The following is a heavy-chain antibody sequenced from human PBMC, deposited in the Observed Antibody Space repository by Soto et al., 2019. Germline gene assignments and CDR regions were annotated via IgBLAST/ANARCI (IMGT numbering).Heavy chain of an antibody. CDR2: TYYRSKWYN. D-gene: IGHD6-13*01. J-gene: IGHJ6*02. CDR1: GDSVSSNSAA. CDR3: ARVKASSGWYYDYYYGMDV. Sequence: TCAISGDSVSSNSAAWNWIRQSPSRGLEWLGRTYYRSKWYNDYAVSVKSRITINPDTSKNQFSLQLNSVTPEDTAVYYCARVKASSGWYYDYYYGMDVWGQGTTVTVSS. V-gene: IGHV6-1*01.